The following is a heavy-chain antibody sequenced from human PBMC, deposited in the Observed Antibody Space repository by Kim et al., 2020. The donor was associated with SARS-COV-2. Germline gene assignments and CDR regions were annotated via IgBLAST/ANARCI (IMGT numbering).Heavy chain of an antibody. Sequence: GGSLRLSCTTSGFTFSGYAMRWVRQASGKGLEWVSRIDGSAGMKSTADSAKGRFMFSSASDKSTQTSQLRTFRADNTAASCCVYGGLGSIWDHW. D-gene: IGHD2-8*01. CDR3: VYGGLGSIWDH. J-gene: IGHJ1*01. CDR2: IDGSAGMK. V-gene: IGHV3-23*01. CDR1: GFTFSGYA.